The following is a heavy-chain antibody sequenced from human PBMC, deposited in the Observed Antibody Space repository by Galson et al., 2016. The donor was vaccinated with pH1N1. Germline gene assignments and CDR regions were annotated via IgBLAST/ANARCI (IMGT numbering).Heavy chain of an antibody. V-gene: IGHV1-2*02. J-gene: IGHJ4*02. CDR2: INPKTGVT. D-gene: IGHD6-19*01. Sequence: SVKVSCKASGYTFTGYYMHWVRQAPGQGLEWMGWINPKTGVTDCIQKFQGRVTMTRDTSISIGYMELSRLRSDDTAVYYCARDPNSGWYTDYWGQGTLVTVSS. CDR1: GYTFTGYY. CDR3: ARDPNSGWYTDY.